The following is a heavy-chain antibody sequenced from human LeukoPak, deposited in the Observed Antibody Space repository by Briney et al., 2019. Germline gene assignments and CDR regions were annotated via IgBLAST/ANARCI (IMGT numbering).Heavy chain of an antibody. V-gene: IGHV3-30-3*01. CDR3: ARSYYDFWSGYLGPYYYYGMDV. D-gene: IGHD3-3*01. CDR2: ISYDGGNK. Sequence: PGRPLRLSCAASGFTFSSYAMHWVRQAPGKGLEWVAVISYDGGNKYYADSVKGRFTISRDNSKNTLYLQMNSLRAEDTAVYYCARSYYDFWSGYLGPYYYYGMDVWGQGTTVTVSS. J-gene: IGHJ6*02. CDR1: GFTFSSYA.